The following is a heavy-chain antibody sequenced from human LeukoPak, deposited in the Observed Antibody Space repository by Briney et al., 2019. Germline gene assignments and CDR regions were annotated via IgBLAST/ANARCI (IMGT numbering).Heavy chain of an antibody. CDR3: TNSRISFSGQADH. V-gene: IGHV3-48*02. Sequence: GGSLRLSCAASGFTFSTYGMTWVRRAPGKGLEGISYISSSSDSIKYAYSVKGRFTSSRDNAKNSLYLQMNTLRDEDTAVYYCTNSRISFSGQADHWGQGTLVTVSS. CDR2: ISSSSDSI. J-gene: IGHJ4*02. CDR1: GFTFSTYG. D-gene: IGHD5-12*01.